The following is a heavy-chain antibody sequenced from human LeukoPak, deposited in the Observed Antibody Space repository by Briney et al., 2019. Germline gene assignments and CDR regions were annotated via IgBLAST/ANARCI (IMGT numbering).Heavy chain of an antibody. CDR3: ARVGQWLVREYYFDY. CDR2: IIPIFGTA. D-gene: IGHD6-19*01. CDR1: GGTFSSYA. J-gene: IGHJ4*02. Sequence: GASVKVSCKASGGTFSSYAISWVRQAPGQGLEWMGGIIPIFGTANYAQKFQGRVTITADESTSTAYMELSSLRSEDTAVYYCARVGQWLVREYYFDYWGQGTLVTVSS. V-gene: IGHV1-69*13.